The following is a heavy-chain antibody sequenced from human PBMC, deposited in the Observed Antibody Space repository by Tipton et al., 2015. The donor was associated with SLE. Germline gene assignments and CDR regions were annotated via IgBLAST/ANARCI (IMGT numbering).Heavy chain of an antibody. Sequence: TLSLTCAVSGGSISTYYWSWIRLPAGKGLEWIGRVSTTGNNNNNPSLKSRVTMSVDTSKNQVSLKLASVTAADTAVYYSARDGSVSPLDVWGQGTSVVVSS. CDR3: ARDGSVSPLDV. J-gene: IGHJ3*01. CDR1: GGSISTYY. CDR2: VSTTGNN. V-gene: IGHV4-4*07. D-gene: IGHD5/OR15-5a*01.